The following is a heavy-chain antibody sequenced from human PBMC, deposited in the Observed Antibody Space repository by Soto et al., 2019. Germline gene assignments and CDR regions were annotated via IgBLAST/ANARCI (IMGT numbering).Heavy chain of an antibody. CDR1: GGSISSSSYY. D-gene: IGHD3-10*01. Sequence: SETLSLTCTVSGGSISSSSYYWGWIRQPPGKGLEWIGSIYYSGSTYYNPSLKSRVTISVDTSKNQFSLKLSSVTAADTAVYYCARPGNYGSGSYLYYLDYWGQGTLVTSPQ. CDR2: IYYSGST. CDR3: ARPGNYGSGSYLYYLDY. V-gene: IGHV4-39*01. J-gene: IGHJ4*02.